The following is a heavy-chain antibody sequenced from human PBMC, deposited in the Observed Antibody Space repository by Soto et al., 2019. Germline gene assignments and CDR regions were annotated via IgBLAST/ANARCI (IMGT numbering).Heavy chain of an antibody. Sequence: ASVKVSCKASGYTFTSYDINWVRQATGQGLEWMGWMSPYNGNTNYAQKFQGRVTMTTDTSTSTAYMELRSLRSDDTAVYYCPRDLLGYSGYDFLVYWGQGTLVPVSS. CDR2: MSPYNGNT. J-gene: IGHJ4*02. D-gene: IGHD5-12*01. CDR1: GYTFTSYD. CDR3: PRDLLGYSGYDFLVY. V-gene: IGHV1-18*01.